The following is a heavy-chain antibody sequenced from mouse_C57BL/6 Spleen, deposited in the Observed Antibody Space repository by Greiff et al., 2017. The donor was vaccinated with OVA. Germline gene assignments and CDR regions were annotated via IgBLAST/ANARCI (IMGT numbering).Heavy chain of an antibody. CDR1: GYTFTSYW. Sequence: VQLQQSGAELVMPGASVKLSCKASGYTFTSYWMHWVKQRPGQGLEWIGEIDPSDSYTNYNQKFKGKSTLTLDKSSSTAYMQLSSLTSEDSAVYYCARRSGVFDYWGQGTTLTVSS. J-gene: IGHJ2*01. V-gene: IGHV1-69*01. CDR2: IDPSDSYT. CDR3: ARRSGVFDY. D-gene: IGHD4-1*01.